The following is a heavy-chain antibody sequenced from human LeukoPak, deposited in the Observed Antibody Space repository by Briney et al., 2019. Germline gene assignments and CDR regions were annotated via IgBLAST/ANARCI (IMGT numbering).Heavy chain of an antibody. V-gene: IGHV3-33*01. CDR1: GFTFSSYG. J-gene: IGHJ6*02. D-gene: IGHD2-15*01. Sequence: GRSLRLSCAVSGFTFSSYGMHWVPQAPGTGLERGAVIWYVGSNKYYADSVKGRFTISRDNSKNTLYLQMTSLIAEDTAVYYCAREQPRWRGGSGPRVEGMDVWGQGTTVTVSS. CDR2: IWYVGSNK. CDR3: AREQPRWRGGSGPRVEGMDV.